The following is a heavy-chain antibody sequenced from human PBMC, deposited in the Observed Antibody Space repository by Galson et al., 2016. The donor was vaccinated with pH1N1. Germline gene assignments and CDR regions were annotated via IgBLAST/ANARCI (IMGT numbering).Heavy chain of an antibody. D-gene: IGHD5-24*01. V-gene: IGHV4-59*01. J-gene: IGHJ4*02. CDR1: DGSISSYY. CDR3: ARDIDGSTGYKEIDY. Sequence: SETLSLTCRVSDGSISSYYWSWIRQPPGKGLEWIGNIFYTGSTNYSPSLKSRVAISVDTSKNQFSLKMNSLTAADTAIYYCARDIDGSTGYKEIDYWGQGTLVTVSS. CDR2: IFYTGST.